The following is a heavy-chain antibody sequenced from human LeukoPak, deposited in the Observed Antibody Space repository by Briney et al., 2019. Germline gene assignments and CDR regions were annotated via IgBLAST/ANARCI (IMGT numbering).Heavy chain of an antibody. CDR1: GGSFSGYY. V-gene: IGHV4-34*01. CDR3: ARIGDILTGSYYFDY. D-gene: IGHD3-9*01. Sequence: SETLSLTCAVYGGSFSGYYWSWIRQPPGKGLEWIGEINHSGSTNYNSSLKSRVTISVDTSKNQFSLKLSSVTAADTAVYYCARIGDILTGSYYFDYWGQGTLVTVSS. CDR2: INHSGST. J-gene: IGHJ4*02.